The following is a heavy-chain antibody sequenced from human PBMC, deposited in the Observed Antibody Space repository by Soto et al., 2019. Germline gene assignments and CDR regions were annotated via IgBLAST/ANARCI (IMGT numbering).Heavy chain of an antibody. CDR1: GFTFSIYA. J-gene: IGHJ4*02. Sequence: GESLKISCAASGFTFSIYAMTWVRQSPGKGLEWVSSMSHTGDNTYYADSVKGRFTISRDNSKNTLYLQMNSLRAEDTAIYYCAKDQSNSNPLYYFDFWGPGTLVTVSS. CDR3: AKDQSNSNPLYYFDF. CDR2: MSHTGDNT. V-gene: IGHV3-23*01. D-gene: IGHD3-22*01.